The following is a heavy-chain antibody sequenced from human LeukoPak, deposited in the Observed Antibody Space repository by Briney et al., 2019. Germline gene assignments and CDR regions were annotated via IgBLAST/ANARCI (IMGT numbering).Heavy chain of an antibody. CDR1: GFTFSTYW. D-gene: IGHD1-26*01. CDR3: ARGRGDY. Sequence: GSLRLSCAASGFTFSTYWMTWVRQAPGKGPESVATIKQDGSDKYYVDSVKGRFAISRDNAKNSLFLQMNSLRVEDTAVYYCARGRGDYWGQGTLVTVSS. V-gene: IGHV3-7*01. J-gene: IGHJ4*02. CDR2: IKQDGSDK.